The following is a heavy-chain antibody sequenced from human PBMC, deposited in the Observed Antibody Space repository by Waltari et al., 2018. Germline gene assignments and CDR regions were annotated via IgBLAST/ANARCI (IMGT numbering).Heavy chain of an antibody. Sequence: QVTLKESGPVLVKPTETLTLTCTVSGFSLNNGGMGVSWIRQPPGKALEWLAHIFSTDEKTYSPSLKSRLTISKDISNSQVVLTMTNMDPVDTATYYCVRMPAYCINGFCFNGYYSVMDVWGQGTTVTVSS. CDR3: VRMPAYCINGFCFNGYYSVMDV. J-gene: IGHJ6*02. D-gene: IGHD2-8*01. V-gene: IGHV2-26*01. CDR2: IFSTDEK. CDR1: GFSLNNGGMG.